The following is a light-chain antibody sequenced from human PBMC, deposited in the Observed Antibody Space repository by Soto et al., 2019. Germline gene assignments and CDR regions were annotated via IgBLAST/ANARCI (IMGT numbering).Light chain of an antibody. CDR3: QQYGRSPLT. J-gene: IGKJ4*01. CDR1: QSVSSSY. Sequence: EIVLTQSPGTLSLSAGDRATLSCRASQSVSSSYVAWYQQKPGQAPRLLIYVASSRATGIPDRFSGSGSGTDFTLTIGRLEPEDFAVYYCQQYGRSPLTFGGGTKVEIK. V-gene: IGKV3-20*01. CDR2: VAS.